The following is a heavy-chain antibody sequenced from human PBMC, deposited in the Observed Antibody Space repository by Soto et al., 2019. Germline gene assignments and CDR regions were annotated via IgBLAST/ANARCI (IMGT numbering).Heavy chain of an antibody. CDR1: GDSVTSGSYY. CDR2: IPCTGRT. D-gene: IGHD7-27*01. V-gene: IGHV4-61*03. J-gene: IGHJ6*02. CDR3: AREWGLLPYYVMNV. Sequence: SETLSLTCIVSGDSVTSGSYYWTWLRQPPGKGLEWIGYIPCTGRTKYNPSLQSRVTISVDTSKNDFSLNLSSVTAADTAVYFCAREWGLLPYYVMNVWGHGTAVTVSS.